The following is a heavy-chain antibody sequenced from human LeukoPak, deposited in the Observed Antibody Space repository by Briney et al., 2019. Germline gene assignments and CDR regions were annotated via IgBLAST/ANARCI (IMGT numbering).Heavy chain of an antibody. CDR1: GGSISSSSYY. Sequence: PSETLSLTCTVSGGSISSSSYYWGWIRQPPGKGLEWIGSIYYSGSTYYNPSLKSRVTISVDTSKNQFSLKLNSVTAADTATYYCARLRCGDCYPNWIDPWGQGTLVTVSS. J-gene: IGHJ5*02. D-gene: IGHD2-21*02. CDR3: ARLRCGDCYPNWIDP. V-gene: IGHV4-39*07. CDR2: IYYSGST.